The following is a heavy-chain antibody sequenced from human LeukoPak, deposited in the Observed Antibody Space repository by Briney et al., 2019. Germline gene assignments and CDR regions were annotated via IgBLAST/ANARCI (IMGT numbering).Heavy chain of an antibody. CDR2: ILPMLGTA. CDR1: GGGALSDYT. V-gene: IGHV1-69*16. J-gene: IGHJ6*03. Sequence: WASVKVSCKASGGGALSDYTISWVRQAPGQGLEWMGAILPMLGTAKYAQTFQGRVTITTDDSSSTVYMELSSLRFEDTASYFCARDGLLTRTGMDVWGEGTTVIVSS. CDR3: ARDGLLTRTGMDV. D-gene: IGHD3/OR15-3a*01.